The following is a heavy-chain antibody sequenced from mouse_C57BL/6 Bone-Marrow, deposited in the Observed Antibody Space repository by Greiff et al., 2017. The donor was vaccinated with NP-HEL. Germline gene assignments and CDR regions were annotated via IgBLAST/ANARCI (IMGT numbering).Heavy chain of an antibody. CDR3: AREEYESFDY. Sequence: VQLQQSGPELVKPGASVKISCKASGYSFTGYYMNWVKQSPEKSLEWIGEINPSTGGTTYNQKFKAKATLTVDKSSSTAYMQLKSLTSEDSAVDYCAREEYESFDYGGQGTTLTVSS. J-gene: IGHJ2*01. V-gene: IGHV1-42*01. D-gene: IGHD2-3*01. CDR2: INPSTGGT. CDR1: GYSFTGYY.